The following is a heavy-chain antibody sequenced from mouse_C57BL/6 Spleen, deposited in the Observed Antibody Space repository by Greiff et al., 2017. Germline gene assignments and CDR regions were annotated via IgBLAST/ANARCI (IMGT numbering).Heavy chain of an antibody. V-gene: IGHV2-6-1*01. CDR2: IWSDGST. J-gene: IGHJ3*01. CDR1: GFSLTSSG. D-gene: IGHD2-2*01. CDR3: ARHDGYDGGFAY. Sequence: VQRVESGPGLVAPSQSLSITCTVSGFSLTSSGVHWVRQPPGKGLEWLVVIWSDGSTTYNSALKSRLSISKDNSKSHVYLKMNSLQTDDTAMYYCARHDGYDGGFAYWGQGTLVTVSA.